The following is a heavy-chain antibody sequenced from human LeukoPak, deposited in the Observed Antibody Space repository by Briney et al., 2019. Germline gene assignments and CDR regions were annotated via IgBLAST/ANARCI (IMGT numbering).Heavy chain of an antibody. CDR3: ARLDTAMDPYYFDY. CDR1: GGSFSGYY. D-gene: IGHD5-18*01. CDR2: INQSGST. V-gene: IGHV4-34*01. Sequence: SETLSLTCAVYGGSFSGYYWSLIRQPPGKGLEWIGEINQSGSTNYNPPLKSRVTIAIDTSKNQFSLKVNSVTAADAAVYYCARLDTAMDPYYFDYWGQGILVTVSS. J-gene: IGHJ4*02.